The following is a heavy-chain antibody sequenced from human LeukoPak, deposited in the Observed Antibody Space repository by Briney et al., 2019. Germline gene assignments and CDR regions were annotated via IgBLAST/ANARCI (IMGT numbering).Heavy chain of an antibody. V-gene: IGHV5-51*01. CDR3: ARQIPTDSPSIIYFDY. CDR2: IYPGDSDT. CDR1: GYSFTSYW. Sequence: GESLKISCKGSGYSFTSYWIGWVRQMPGKGLEWMGIIYPGDSDTRYSPSFQGQVTISADKSISTAYLQWSSLKASDTAMYYCARQIPTDSPSIIYFDYWGQGTPVTVSS. J-gene: IGHJ4*02. D-gene: IGHD4-17*01.